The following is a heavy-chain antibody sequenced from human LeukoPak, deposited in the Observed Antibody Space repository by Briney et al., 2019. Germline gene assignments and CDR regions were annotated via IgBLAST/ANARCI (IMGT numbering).Heavy chain of an antibody. Sequence: GASVKVSCKASGYTFTGYYMHWVRQAPGQGLEWMGWINPNSGGTNYAQKFQGWVTMTRDTSISTAYMELSRLRSEDTAVYYCAREVPAITSMVRPPPRFDPWGQGTLVTVSS. D-gene: IGHD3-10*01. J-gene: IGHJ5*02. V-gene: IGHV1-2*04. CDR2: INPNSGGT. CDR1: GYTFTGYY. CDR3: AREVPAITSMVRPPPRFDP.